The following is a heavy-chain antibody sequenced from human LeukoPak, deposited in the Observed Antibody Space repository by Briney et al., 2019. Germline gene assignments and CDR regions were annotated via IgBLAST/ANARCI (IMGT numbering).Heavy chain of an antibody. CDR1: GGTFSSYA. V-gene: IGHV1-69*04. CDR2: IIPILGIA. D-gene: IGHD6-6*01. Sequence: SVKVSCKTSGGTFSSYAISWVRQAPGQGLEWMGRIIPILGIANYAQKFQGRVTITADKSTSTAYMELSSLRSEDTAVYYCARVGSSSSGSDYWGQGTLVTVSS. CDR3: ARVGSSSSGSDY. J-gene: IGHJ4*02.